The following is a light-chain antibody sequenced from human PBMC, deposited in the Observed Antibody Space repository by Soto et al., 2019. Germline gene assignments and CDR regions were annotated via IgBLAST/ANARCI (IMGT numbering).Light chain of an antibody. V-gene: IGLV1-51*01. CDR2: DNN. J-gene: IGLJ1*01. Sequence: QSVLTQPPSVYATAGQTVTISCSGSNSNIGNNYVSWYQQLPGTAPKLLIYDNNKRPSEIPDRFSGSKSGPSATLGITGLRTGDEADYYFGKWDSSLSAGVFGTGTKVTVL. CDR1: NSNIGNNY. CDR3: GKWDSSLSAGV.